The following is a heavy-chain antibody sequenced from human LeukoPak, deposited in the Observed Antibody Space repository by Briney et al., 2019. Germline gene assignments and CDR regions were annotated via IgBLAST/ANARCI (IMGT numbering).Heavy chain of an antibody. V-gene: IGHV3-23*01. Sequence: GGSLRLSCAASGFTFSSYAMSWVRQAPGKGLEWVSAISGSGGSTYYADSVKGRFTISRDNSKNTLYLQMNSLRAEDTAVYYCVYVYCSSTSCYRLEYFQHWGQGTLVTVSS. CDR2: ISGSGGST. CDR3: VYVYCSSTSCYRLEYFQH. CDR1: GFTFSSYA. D-gene: IGHD2-2*01. J-gene: IGHJ1*01.